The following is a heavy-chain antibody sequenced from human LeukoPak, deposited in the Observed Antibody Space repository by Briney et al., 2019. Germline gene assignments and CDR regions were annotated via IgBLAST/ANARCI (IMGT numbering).Heavy chain of an antibody. V-gene: IGHV3-30*02. D-gene: IGHD6-6*01. J-gene: IGHJ4*02. CDR1: GFTFSSYG. Sequence: GGSLRLSCAASGFTFSSYGMHWVRQAPGKGLEWVAVIWYDGSKKYYADSVKGRFTISRDNSKNTLYLQMNSLRAEDTAVYYCAKEDRLAEAARSCGADYWGQGTLVTVSS. CDR2: IWYDGSKK. CDR3: AKEDRLAEAARSCGADY.